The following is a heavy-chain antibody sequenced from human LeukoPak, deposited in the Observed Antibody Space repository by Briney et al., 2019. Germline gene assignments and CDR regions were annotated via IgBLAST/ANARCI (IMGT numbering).Heavy chain of an antibody. CDR1: GASISTYS. V-gene: IGHV4-59*08. J-gene: IGHJ4*02. D-gene: IGHD4-17*01. Sequence: SGTLSLTCIVSGASISTYSWNWIRQSPEKGLEWVGYIAHSGTTSYKSSLKSRVTISVDTSKNQLSLRLTSVTAADTAVYYCARWYDGVWAFGNWGPGTLVTVSA. CDR2: IAHSGTT. CDR3: ARWYDGVWAFGN.